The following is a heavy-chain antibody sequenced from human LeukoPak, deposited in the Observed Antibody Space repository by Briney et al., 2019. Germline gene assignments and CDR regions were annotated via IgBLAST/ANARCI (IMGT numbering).Heavy chain of an antibody. V-gene: IGHV3-21*01. CDR2: ISSSSSYI. D-gene: IGHD2-21*02. J-gene: IGHJ4*02. Sequence: GGSLRLSCAASGFTFSTYSMNWVRQAPGQGLEWVSSISSSSSYIYYADSVKGRFTTSRDNAKNSLYMQMNSLRAEDTAVYYCARVEYCGGDCYRPLDYWGQGTLVTVSS. CDR3: ARVEYCGGDCYRPLDY. CDR1: GFTFSTYS.